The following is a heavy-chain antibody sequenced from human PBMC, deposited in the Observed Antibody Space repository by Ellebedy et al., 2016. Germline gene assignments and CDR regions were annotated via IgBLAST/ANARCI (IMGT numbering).Heavy chain of an antibody. V-gene: IGHV1-18*01. D-gene: IGHD3-10*01. Sequence: ASVKVSCKASGYTFTSYGISWVRQAPGQGLEWMGWISAYNGNTNYAQKVQGRVTMTTDTSTSTAYMELSRLRSDDTAVYYCARDPSPTFYGSGSLNFDYWGQGTLVTVSS. CDR3: ARDPSPTFYGSGSLNFDY. CDR2: ISAYNGNT. CDR1: GYTFTSYG. J-gene: IGHJ4*02.